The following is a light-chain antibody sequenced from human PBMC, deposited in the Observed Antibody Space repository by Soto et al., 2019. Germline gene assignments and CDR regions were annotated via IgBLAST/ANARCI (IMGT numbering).Light chain of an antibody. CDR2: DAS. CDR3: QQYYRDRT. Sequence: QLTQSPSSLSASVGDRVTITCRASQSISSWLAWYQQKPGKAPKLLIYDASSLESGVPSRFSGSASGTEFTLTIRSLQPDDFATYYCQQYYRDRTFGQGTKVDIK. CDR1: QSISSW. V-gene: IGKV1-5*01. J-gene: IGKJ1*01.